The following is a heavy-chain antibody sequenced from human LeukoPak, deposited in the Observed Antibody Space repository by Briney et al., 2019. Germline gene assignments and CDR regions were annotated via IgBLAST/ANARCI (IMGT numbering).Heavy chain of an antibody. CDR2: IYYSGST. J-gene: IGHJ4*02. V-gene: IGHV4-39*01. Sequence: SETLSLTCTVSGGSISSSSYYWGWIRQPRGKGLEWIGSIYYSGSTYYNPSLKSRVTISVDTSKNQFSLKLSSVTAADTAVYYCASPRSYDSSGYYFDYWGQGTLVTVSS. D-gene: IGHD3-22*01. CDR3: ASPRSYDSSGYYFDY. CDR1: GGSISSSSYY.